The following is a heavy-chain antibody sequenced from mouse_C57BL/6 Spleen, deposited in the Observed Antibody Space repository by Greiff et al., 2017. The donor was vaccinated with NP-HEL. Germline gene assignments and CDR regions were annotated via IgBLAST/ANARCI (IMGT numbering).Heavy chain of an antibody. CDR3: AKTGITTVVRVYFAY. J-gene: IGHJ2*01. CDR2: INPSSGYT. CDR1: GYTFTSYW. D-gene: IGHD1-1*01. Sequence: VQLVESGAELAKPGASVKLSCKASGYTFTSYWMHWVKQRPGQGLEWIGYINPSSGYTKYNQKFKEKATLTADKSSSTAYMQLSSLTYEDSAVYYCAKTGITTVVRVYFAYWGQGTTLTVSS. V-gene: IGHV1-7*01.